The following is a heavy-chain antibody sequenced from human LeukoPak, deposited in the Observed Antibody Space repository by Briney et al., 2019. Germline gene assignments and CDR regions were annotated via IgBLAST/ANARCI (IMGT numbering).Heavy chain of an antibody. CDR2: INWNGGST. CDR1: GGSFSVYY. Sequence: ETLSLTCAVRGGSFSVYYCSWIRQPPGKGLGWVSGINWNGGSTGYADSVKGRFTIFRDNAKNSLYLQMNSLRAEDTAFYYCARGATGTTFDYWGQGTLVSVSS. CDR3: ARGATGTTFDY. J-gene: IGHJ4*02. V-gene: IGHV3-20*04. D-gene: IGHD1-1*01.